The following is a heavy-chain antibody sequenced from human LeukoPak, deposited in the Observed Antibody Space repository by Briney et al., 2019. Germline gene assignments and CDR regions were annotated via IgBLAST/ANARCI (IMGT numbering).Heavy chain of an antibody. CDR2: IYYTGNT. D-gene: IGHD3-9*01. J-gene: IGHJ4*02. Sequence: SDTLSLTCTVSGDSISTSKSYWGWIRQPPLKGLEWIGSIYYTGNTYYNASLKSRVTISVDTSKNQFSLSLTSVTAADTAVYYCARDDILTDYPTPFDYWGQGTLVTVSS. V-gene: IGHV4-39*02. CDR1: GDSISTSKSY. CDR3: ARDDILTDYPTPFDY.